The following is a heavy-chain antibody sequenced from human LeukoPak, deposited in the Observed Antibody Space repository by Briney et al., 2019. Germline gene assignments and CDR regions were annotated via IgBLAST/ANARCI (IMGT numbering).Heavy chain of an antibody. CDR3: ARDLAGMARLFDY. J-gene: IGHJ4*02. D-gene: IGHD7-27*01. CDR2: IWYDGSKK. CDR1: GFTFSSYG. V-gene: IGHV3-33*08. Sequence: PGRSLRLSCAASGFTFSSYGMHWVRQAPGKGLEWVAVIWYDGSKKYYADSVKGRFTISRDNSKNTLYLQMKSLRAEDTAVYYCARDLAGMARLFDYWGQGTLVTVSS.